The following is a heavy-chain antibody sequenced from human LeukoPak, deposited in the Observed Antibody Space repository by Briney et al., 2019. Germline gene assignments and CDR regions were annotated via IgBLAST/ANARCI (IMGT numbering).Heavy chain of an antibody. CDR3: AREVVDIAMVPSFDY. Sequence: PSETLSLTCTVSGGSISSYYWSWLRQPPGKGLEWIGYIYYSGSTNYNPSLKSRVTISVDTSKNQFSVKLSSVTAADTAVYYCAREVVDIAMVPSFDYWGQGTLVTVSS. J-gene: IGHJ4*02. D-gene: IGHD5-18*01. V-gene: IGHV4-59*12. CDR1: GGSISSYY. CDR2: IYYSGST.